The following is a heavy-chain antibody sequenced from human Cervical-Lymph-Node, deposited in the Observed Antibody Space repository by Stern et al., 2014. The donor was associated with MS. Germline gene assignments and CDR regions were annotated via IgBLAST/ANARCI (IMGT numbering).Heavy chain of an antibody. Sequence: QVQLVESGGGLVKPGGSLRLSCAASGLTFNAYYMSWIRQAPGKGLEWDSYISGTGDTKFYADSVKGRFIITRDNAKNSVYLQMNTLRGDDTAVYYCGVSAGGINGLYYYHMDVWGQGTTVTVSS. D-gene: IGHD1-26*01. CDR2: ISGTGDTK. CDR3: GVSAGGINGLYYYHMDV. J-gene: IGHJ6*02. V-gene: IGHV3-11*01. CDR1: GLTFNAYY.